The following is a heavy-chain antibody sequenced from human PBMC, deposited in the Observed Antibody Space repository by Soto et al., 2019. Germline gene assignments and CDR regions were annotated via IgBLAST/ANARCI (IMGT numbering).Heavy chain of an antibody. CDR3: AKDLIRGDGYEDPDY. Sequence: PGGSLRLSCASSGFIFINYAMFWFRQALGKGLEWVSTIYAAGEGKKYAGSVKGRFTISRDNSRDTLFLQMDSLRVEDTAIYFCAKDLIRGDGYEDPDYWGQGTLVTVSS. CDR1: GFIFINYA. D-gene: IGHD3-10*01. J-gene: IGHJ4*02. V-gene: IGHV3-23*01. CDR2: IYAAGEGK.